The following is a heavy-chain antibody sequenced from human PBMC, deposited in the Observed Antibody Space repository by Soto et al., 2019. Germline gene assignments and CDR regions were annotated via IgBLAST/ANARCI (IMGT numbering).Heavy chain of an antibody. CDR3: ARDDGWLILDY. CDR2: ITRSSSYI. J-gene: IGHJ4*02. Sequence: EVQLVESGGGPVKPGGSLRLSCAASGFAFNTYSMNWVRQAPGKGLEWVAFITRSSSYIYYADSVRGRFTLSRDNVKNSLYLQMNSLRAEDTAIYYCARDDGWLILDYWGQGTLVTVSS. D-gene: IGHD6-19*01. V-gene: IGHV3-21*06. CDR1: GFAFNTYS.